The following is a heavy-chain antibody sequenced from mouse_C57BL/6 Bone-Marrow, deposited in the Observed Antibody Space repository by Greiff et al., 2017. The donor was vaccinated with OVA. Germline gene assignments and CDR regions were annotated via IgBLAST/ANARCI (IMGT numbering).Heavy chain of an antibody. CDR1: GYSFTDYN. CDR3: ARLEGGDYDGY. D-gene: IGHD2-4*01. CDR2: INPNYGTT. Sequence: VQLQQSGPELVKPGASVKISCKASGYSFTDYNMNWVKQSNGKSLEWIGVINPNYGTTSYNQKFKGKATLTVDQSSSTTYMQLNSLTSEYAAFYYGARLEGGDYDGYWGQGTTLTVSS. J-gene: IGHJ2*01. V-gene: IGHV1-39*01.